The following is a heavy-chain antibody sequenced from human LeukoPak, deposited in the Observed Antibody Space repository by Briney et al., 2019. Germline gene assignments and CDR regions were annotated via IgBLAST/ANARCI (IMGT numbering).Heavy chain of an antibody. CDR2: ISGSGGST. CDR3: AKDRGYHFDY. J-gene: IGHJ4*02. CDR1: GFTFSSYA. D-gene: IGHD5-18*01. V-gene: IGHV3-23*01. Sequence: GSLRLSCAASGFTFSSYAMSWVRQAPGKGLEWVSAISGSGGSTYYADSVKGRYTVSRDNSKNTLYLQMNSLRAEDTAVYYCAKDRGYHFDYWGQGTLVTVSS.